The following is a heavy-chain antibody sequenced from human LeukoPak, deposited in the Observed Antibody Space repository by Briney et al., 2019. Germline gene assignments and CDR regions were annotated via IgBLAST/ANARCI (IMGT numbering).Heavy chain of an antibody. CDR1: GGSISSSSHY. V-gene: IGHV4-39*01. CDR3: ARLAGFYSKTTDY. Sequence: PSETLSLTCTVAGGSISSSSHYWGWIRQPPGKGLEWIGSIYYSGSNYYNPSLKSRVTISEDTSKNQFSLKLSSVTAADTAVYYCARLAGFYSKTTDYWGEGTQVTVSS. D-gene: IGHD1-14*01. CDR2: IYYSGSN. J-gene: IGHJ4*02.